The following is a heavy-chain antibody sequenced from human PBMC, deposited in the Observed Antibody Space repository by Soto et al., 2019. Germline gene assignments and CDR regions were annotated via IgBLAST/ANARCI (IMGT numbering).Heavy chain of an antibody. CDR3: ARGGSSSWYGAFDI. D-gene: IGHD6-13*01. J-gene: IGHJ3*02. V-gene: IGHV4-59*01. CDR2: IYYSGST. CDR1: GGSISNYY. Sequence: SETLSLTCNDSGGSISNYYWSWLLQPPGKGLEWIGYIYYSGSTNYNPSLKSRVTISVDTSKNQFSLKLSSVTAADTAVYYCARGGSSSWYGAFDIWGQGTMVT.